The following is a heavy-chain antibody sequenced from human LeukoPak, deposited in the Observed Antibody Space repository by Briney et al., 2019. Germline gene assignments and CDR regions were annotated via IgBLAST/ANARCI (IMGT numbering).Heavy chain of an antibody. CDR1: GYTFTSYG. V-gene: IGHV1-18*01. Sequence: GASVTVSCKASGYTFTSYGISWVRQAPGQGLECMGWISAYNGNTNYAQKLQGRVTMTPDTSTSTANMELRSLRSDDTAVYYCARLDGNYYYYYYMDVWGKGTTVTISS. CDR2: ISAYNGNT. D-gene: IGHD1-1*01. J-gene: IGHJ6*03. CDR3: ARLDGNYYYYYYMDV.